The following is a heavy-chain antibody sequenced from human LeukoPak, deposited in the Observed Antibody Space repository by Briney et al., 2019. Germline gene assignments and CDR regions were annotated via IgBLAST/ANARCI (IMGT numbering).Heavy chain of an antibody. D-gene: IGHD3-10*01. V-gene: IGHV4-4*07. Sequence: PSETLSLTCTVSGGSISSYYWSWIRQPAGKGLEWIGRIYTSGSTNYNPSLKSRVTISVDTSKNQFSLKLSSVTAADTAVYYCARGAYGSGSSNWFDPWGQGTLVTVSS. J-gene: IGHJ5*02. CDR1: GGSISSYY. CDR3: ARGAYGSGSSNWFDP. CDR2: IYTSGST.